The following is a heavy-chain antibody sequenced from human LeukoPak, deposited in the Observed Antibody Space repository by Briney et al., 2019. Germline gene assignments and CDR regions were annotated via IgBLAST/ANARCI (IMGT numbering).Heavy chain of an antibody. D-gene: IGHD3-22*01. CDR1: GYTFTGYY. CDR2: INPNSGGT. V-gene: IGHV1-2*02. Sequence: ASVKVSCKASGYTFTGYYMHWVRQAPGQGLEWMGWINPNSGGTNYAQKFQGRVTMTRDTSISTAYMELTRLRSDDTAVYYCARGYYDSSAYYSADYWGQGTLVTVSA. CDR3: ARGYYDSSAYYSADY. J-gene: IGHJ4*02.